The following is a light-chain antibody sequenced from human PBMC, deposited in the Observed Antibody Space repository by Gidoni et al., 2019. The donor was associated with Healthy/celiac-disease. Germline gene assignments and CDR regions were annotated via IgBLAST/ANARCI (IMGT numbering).Light chain of an antibody. CDR1: QSVSSY. CDR2: DAS. Sequence: EIVLTQSPATLSLSPGERATLSCKASQSVSSYLAWYQQKPGQAPRLLIYDASNRATGIPARFSGSGSGTVFTLTISRLEPEDFAVYYCQQRSNWPPTFGPGTKVDIK. J-gene: IGKJ3*01. V-gene: IGKV3-11*01. CDR3: QQRSNWPPT.